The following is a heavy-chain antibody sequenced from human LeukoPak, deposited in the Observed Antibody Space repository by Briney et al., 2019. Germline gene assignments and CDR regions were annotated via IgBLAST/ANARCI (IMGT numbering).Heavy chain of an antibody. CDR2: INPNSGGT. CDR3: ARDRGYCSSTSCHNFDY. J-gene: IGHJ4*02. Sequence: ASVKVSCKASGYTFTGYYMHWVRQAPGQGLEWMGRINPNSGGTNYAQEFQGRVTMTRDTSISTAYMELSRLRSDDTAVYYCARDRGYCSSTSCHNFDYWGQGTLVTVSS. D-gene: IGHD2-2*01. CDR1: GYTFTGYY. V-gene: IGHV1-2*06.